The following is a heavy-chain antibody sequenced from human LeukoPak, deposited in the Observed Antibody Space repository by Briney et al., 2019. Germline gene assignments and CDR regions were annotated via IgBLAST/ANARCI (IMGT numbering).Heavy chain of an antibody. V-gene: IGHV1-2*02. CDR2: INPNSGGT. CDR1: GYTFTGYY. D-gene: IGHD6-19*01. Sequence: ASVKVSCKASGYTFTGYYMHWVRQAPGQGLEWMGWINPNSGGTNYAQKFQGRVTMTRDTSISTAYMELSRLRSDDTAVYYCARVVSGWYPIDYWGQGTLVTDSS. J-gene: IGHJ4*02. CDR3: ARVVSGWYPIDY.